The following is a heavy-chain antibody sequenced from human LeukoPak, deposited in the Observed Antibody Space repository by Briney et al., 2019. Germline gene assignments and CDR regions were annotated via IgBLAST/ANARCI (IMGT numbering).Heavy chain of an antibody. CDR3: ARETLVGTTNYFDY. CDR1: GGSMNTFY. J-gene: IGHJ4*02. D-gene: IGHD1-14*01. Sequence: SETLSLTCSVSGGSMNTFYWNWIRQPAGKGLEWIGRVYTSGFTKYNPSFRSRVSMSVDTSKKQLSLMLTSLTAADTAVYYCARETLVGTTNYFDYWGQGALVTVSS. V-gene: IGHV4-4*07. CDR2: VYTSGFT.